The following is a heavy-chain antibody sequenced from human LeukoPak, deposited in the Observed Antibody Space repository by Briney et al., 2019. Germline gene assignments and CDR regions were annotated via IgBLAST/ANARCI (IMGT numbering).Heavy chain of an antibody. Sequence: KPSETLSLTCAVYGGSFSGYYWSWIRQPPGKGLEWIGEINHSGSTNYNPSLKSRVTISVDTSKNQFSLKLSSVTAADTAVYYCARPTGGNGDRSRDYYYYMDVWGKGTTVTISS. CDR1: GGSFSGYY. CDR3: ARPTGGNGDRSRDYYYYMDV. V-gene: IGHV4-34*01. D-gene: IGHD4-17*01. CDR2: INHSGST. J-gene: IGHJ6*03.